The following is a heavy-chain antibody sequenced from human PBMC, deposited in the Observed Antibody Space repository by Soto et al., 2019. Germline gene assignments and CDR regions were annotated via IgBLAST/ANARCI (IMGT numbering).Heavy chain of an antibody. D-gene: IGHD3-22*01. CDR3: ARTYDDSGPNSGGYGFDI. CDR2: IYYSGST. V-gene: IGHV4-59*08. Sequence: SETLSLTCTVSGGSISGYYWSWLRQPPGKGLERIRYIYYSGSTNYNPSLKSRVTISVDTSKNQFSLKLSSVTAADTAVYYCARTYDDSGPNSGGYGFDIWGQGTMVT. J-gene: IGHJ3*02. CDR1: GGSISGYY.